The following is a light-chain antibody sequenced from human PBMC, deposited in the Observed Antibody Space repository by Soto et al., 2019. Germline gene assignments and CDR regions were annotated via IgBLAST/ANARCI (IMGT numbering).Light chain of an antibody. J-gene: IGKJ5*01. CDR3: MQSTQLPPT. CDR2: EVS. CDR1: QSLLHITGETF. Sequence: DAVMTQTPLSLSFAPPNPSSISCKSSQSLLHITGETFLFWYLQKPGQSPQLLIYEVSTRVSGVPDRFSGSGSGTDFTLEISRVETDDVGIYYCMQSTQLPPTFGQGTRLE. V-gene: IGKV2D-29*02.